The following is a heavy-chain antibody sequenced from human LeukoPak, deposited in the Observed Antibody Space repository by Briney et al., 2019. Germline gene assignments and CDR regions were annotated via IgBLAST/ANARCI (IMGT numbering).Heavy chain of an antibody. CDR3: AREQGTGDIDY. V-gene: IGHV4-61*02. CDR2: IYTSGST. D-gene: IGHD7-27*01. Sequence: SETLSLTCTVSGGSISSGSYYWSWIRQPAGKGLEWIGRIYTSGSTNYNPSLKSRVTISVDTSKNQFSLKLSSVTAADTAVYYCAREQGTGDIDYWGQGTLVTVSS. J-gene: IGHJ4*02. CDR1: GGSISSGSYY.